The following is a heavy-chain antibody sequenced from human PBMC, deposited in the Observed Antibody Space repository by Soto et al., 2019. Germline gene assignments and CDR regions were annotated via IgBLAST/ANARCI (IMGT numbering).Heavy chain of an antibody. V-gene: IGHV4-30-4*01. D-gene: IGHD3-22*01. CDR2: IYYSGST. CDR1: GGSISSGDYY. J-gene: IGHJ4*02. Sequence: PSETLSLTCTVSGGSISSGDYYWSWIRQPPGKGLEWLGYIYYSGSTYYDPSLKSRLTISVDTSKNQFSLKLSSVTAADTAVYYCARVISYYDSSGYLDYWGQGTLVTVSS. CDR3: ARVISYYDSSGYLDY.